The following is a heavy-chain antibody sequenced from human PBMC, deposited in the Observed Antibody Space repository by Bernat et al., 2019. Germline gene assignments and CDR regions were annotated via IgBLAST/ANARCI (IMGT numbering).Heavy chain of an antibody. D-gene: IGHD3-10*01. V-gene: IGHV3-74*01. Sequence: EVQVVESGGGLVQPGGSLRLSCAASGFTFINYWMHWVRQAPGNELVWVSRIDTDGSRTNYADSVKGRVTISRGGSKQTRYLQVKSVGGGDTAVYECGRGWGSGCGSGTYSYYFDYWGQGTLVTVSS. CDR2: IDTDGSRT. CDR3: GRGWGSGCGSGTYSYYFDY. CDR1: GFTFINYW. J-gene: IGHJ4*02.